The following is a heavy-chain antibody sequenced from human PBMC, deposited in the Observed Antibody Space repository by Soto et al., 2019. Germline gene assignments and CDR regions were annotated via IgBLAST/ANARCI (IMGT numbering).Heavy chain of an antibody. CDR3: ARGRITMVRGRDWFDP. V-gene: IGHV4-34*01. CDR1: GGSFSGYY. CDR2: INHSGST. D-gene: IGHD3-10*01. Sequence: SETLSLTCAVYGGSFSGYYWSWIRQPPGKGLEWIGEINHSGSTNYNPSLKSRVTISVDTSKNQFSLKLSSVTAADTAVYYCARGRITMVRGRDWFDPWGQGTLVT. J-gene: IGHJ5*02.